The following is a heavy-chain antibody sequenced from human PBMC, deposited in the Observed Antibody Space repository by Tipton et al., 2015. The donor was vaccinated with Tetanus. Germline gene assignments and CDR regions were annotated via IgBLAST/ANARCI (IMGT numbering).Heavy chain of an antibody. CDR2: IIPIFGTA. CDR3: ARERIVATAMVGIFDY. CDR1: GGTFSSYA. Sequence: QMQLVQSGPEVRKPGSSVKVSCKASGGTFSSYAISWVRQAPGQGLEWMGGIIPIFGTANYAQKFQGRVTITADKSTSTAYMELSSLRSEDTAVCHCARERIVATAMVGIFDYWGQGALVTVSS. D-gene: IGHD5-18*01. J-gene: IGHJ4*02. V-gene: IGHV1-69*06.